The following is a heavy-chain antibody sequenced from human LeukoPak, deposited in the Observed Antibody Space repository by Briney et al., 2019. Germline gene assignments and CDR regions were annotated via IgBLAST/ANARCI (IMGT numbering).Heavy chain of an antibody. CDR3: ARDLFFSDAGYSSGWRAEYFHH. J-gene: IGHJ1*01. V-gene: IGHV3-74*01. CDR2: INGAGSST. Sequence: GGSLRLSCAASGFTFSSHWMHWVRQAPGKGLVWVSRINGAGSSTSYADSVKGRFTVFRDNAKNTLNLQMNSLRAEDTAVYYCARDLFFSDAGYSSGWRAEYFHHWGQGTLVTVSS. CDR1: GFTFSSHW. D-gene: IGHD6-19*01.